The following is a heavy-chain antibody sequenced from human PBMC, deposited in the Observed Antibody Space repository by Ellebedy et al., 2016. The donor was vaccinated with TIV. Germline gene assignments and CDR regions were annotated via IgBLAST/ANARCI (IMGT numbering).Heavy chain of an antibody. CDR2: ISGSGGST. J-gene: IGHJ4*02. D-gene: IGHD3-3*01. V-gene: IGHV3-23*01. CDR1: GFTFSSYA. Sequence: GGSLRLXXAASGFTFSSYAMSWVRQAPGKGLEWVSAISGSGGSTYYADSVKGRFTISRDNSKNTLYLQMNSLRAEDTAVYYCAKDEGDFWSGPNPHFDYWGQGTLVTVSS. CDR3: AKDEGDFWSGPNPHFDY.